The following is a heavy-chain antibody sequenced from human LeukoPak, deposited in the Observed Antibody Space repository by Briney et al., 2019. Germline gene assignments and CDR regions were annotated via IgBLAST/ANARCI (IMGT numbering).Heavy chain of an antibody. J-gene: IGHJ4*02. CDR3: ARGTVETPGFDF. CDR2: ISSSSSYI. Sequence: GGSLRLSCAASGFTFSSYSMNWVRQAPGKGLEWVSSISSSSSYIYYADSVKGRFTISRDNSKNTLYLQLNSLRPEDTTVYYCARGTVETPGFDFWGQGTLVTVSS. D-gene: IGHD4-23*01. V-gene: IGHV3-21*01. CDR1: GFTFSSYS.